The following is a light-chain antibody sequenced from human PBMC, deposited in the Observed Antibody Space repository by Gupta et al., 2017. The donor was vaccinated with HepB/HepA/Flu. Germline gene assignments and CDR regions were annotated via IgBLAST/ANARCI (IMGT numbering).Light chain of an antibody. J-gene: IGKJ1*01. CDR2: GAS. Sequence: EIVLTQSPGTLSLTPGERATLSCRASQSVTSGYLAWFQQKPGQAPRFLSYGASSRATGIPDRFSGSGSGTDFTLTISRLEPEDFAVYYCHHYGNSPGTFGQGTKVEIK. V-gene: IGKV3-20*01. CDR1: QSVTSGY. CDR3: HHYGNSPGT.